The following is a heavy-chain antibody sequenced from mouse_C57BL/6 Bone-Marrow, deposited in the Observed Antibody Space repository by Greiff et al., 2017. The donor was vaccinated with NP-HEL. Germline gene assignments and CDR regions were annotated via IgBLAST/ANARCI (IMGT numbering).Heavy chain of an antibody. CDR1: GFNIKDDY. Sequence: EVQLQQSGAELVRPGASVKLSCTASGFNIKDDYMHWVKQRPEQGLEWIGWIDPENGDTEYASKFQGKATITADTSSNTAYLQLSSLASEDTAVYYCTTCYVAYWGQGTLVTVSA. D-gene: IGHD1-1*01. V-gene: IGHV14-4*01. J-gene: IGHJ3*01. CDR3: TTCYVAY. CDR2: IDPENGDT.